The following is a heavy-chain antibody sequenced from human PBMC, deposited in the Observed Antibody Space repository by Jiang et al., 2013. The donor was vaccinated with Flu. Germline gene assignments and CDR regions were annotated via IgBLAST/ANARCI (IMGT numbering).Heavy chain of an antibody. V-gene: IGHV4-39*07. Sequence: LLKPSETLSLICTVSGGSISSSTFYWGWIRQPPGKGLEWIGSIFYSGNTFYNPSLKSRVTISADTSQNRFSLKLNSVTAADTAAYYCARTLGQQLPHFDCWGQGTLVAVSS. D-gene: IGHD6-13*01. CDR2: IFYSGNT. J-gene: IGHJ4*02. CDR3: ARTLGQQLPHFDC. CDR1: GGSISSSTFY.